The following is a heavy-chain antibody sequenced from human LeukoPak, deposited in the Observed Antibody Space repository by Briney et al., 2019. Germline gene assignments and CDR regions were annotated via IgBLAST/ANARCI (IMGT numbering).Heavy chain of an antibody. V-gene: IGHV3-30*02. J-gene: IGHJ4*02. CDR2: IRYDGSNK. CDR1: GFTFSSYG. D-gene: IGHD3-10*01. CDR3: ARAKPKNMVRGLIMRRESRYYFDY. Sequence: GGSLRLSCAASGFTFSSYGMHWVRQAPGKGLEWVAFIRYDGSNKYYADSVKGRFTISRDNSKSTLYIQMNSLRAEDTAVYYCARAKPKNMVRGLIMRRESRYYFDYWGQGTLVTVSS.